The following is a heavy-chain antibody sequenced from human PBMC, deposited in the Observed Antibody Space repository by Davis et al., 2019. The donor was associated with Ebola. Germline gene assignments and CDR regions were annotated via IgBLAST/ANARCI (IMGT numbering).Heavy chain of an antibody. CDR2: IYYSGST. J-gene: IGHJ3*02. D-gene: IGHD3-22*01. V-gene: IGHV4-39*01. CDR3: ARRLPHDSSGSDAFDI. CDR1: GGSISSSSYY. Sequence: SETLSLTCTVSGGSISSSSYYWGWIRQPPGKGLEWIGSIYYSGSTYYNPSLKSRVTISVDTSKNQFSLKLSSVTAADTAVYYCARRLPHDSSGSDAFDIWGQGTMVTVSS.